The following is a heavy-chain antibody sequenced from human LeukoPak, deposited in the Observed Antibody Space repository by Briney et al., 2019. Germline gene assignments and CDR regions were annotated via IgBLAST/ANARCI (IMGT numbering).Heavy chain of an antibody. V-gene: IGHV3-9*03. CDR2: ISWNSGSI. J-gene: IGHJ4*02. CDR1: GFTFDDYA. CDR3: AKGYCSSTSCYVDY. D-gene: IGHD2-2*01. Sequence: GRSLRLSCAASGFTFDDYAMHWVRQAPGKGLEWVSGISWNSGSIGYADSVKGRFTISRDNAKNSLYLQMNSLRAEDMALYYCAKGYCSSTSCYVDYRGQGTLVTVSS.